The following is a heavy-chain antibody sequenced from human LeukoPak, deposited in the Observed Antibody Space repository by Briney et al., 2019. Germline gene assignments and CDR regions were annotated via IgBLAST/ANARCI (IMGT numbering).Heavy chain of an antibody. CDR3: AKDDAWLRFGE. CDR2: IRYDGSNK. J-gene: IGHJ4*02. V-gene: IGHV3-30*02. CDR1: GVTFSSYG. Sequence: PGGSLTLSCAASGVTFSSYGMHWVRQAPGKGLEWVAFIRYDGSNKYYADSVKGRCTISRDNSKNTLYLEVISLTAEDTAVYYCAKDDAWLRFGEWSQGTLVTVSS. D-gene: IGHD3-10*01.